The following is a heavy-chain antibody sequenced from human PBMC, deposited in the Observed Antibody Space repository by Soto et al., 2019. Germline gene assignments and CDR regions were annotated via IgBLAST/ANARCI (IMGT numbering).Heavy chain of an antibody. CDR1: GFTFSDYW. J-gene: IGHJ4*02. Sequence: QVQLVESGGDLVKVGGSLRLSCAASGFTFSDYWMSWIRQAPEKGLEWVAYISTRSSIIYYADSVKGRFTISRDEAKMSLYLQMNSLRAEDTATYYCVRLVEHGSGWNEHWGQGTLVTVSS. D-gene: IGHD6-19*01. CDR2: ISTRSSII. CDR3: VRLVEHGSGWNEH. V-gene: IGHV3-11*01.